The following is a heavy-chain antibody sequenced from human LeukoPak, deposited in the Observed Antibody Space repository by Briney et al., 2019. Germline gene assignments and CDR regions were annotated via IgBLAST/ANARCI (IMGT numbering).Heavy chain of an antibody. CDR1: GFIFSSYA. V-gene: IGHV3-30*04. CDR3: ARGTSSSSWYGELDY. D-gene: IGHD6-13*01. CDR2: ISYDGNNQ. J-gene: IGHJ4*02. Sequence: PGPSLTLSCAASGFIFSSYAAHWVRQTPDKGLEWVAIISYDGNNQYYADSVKGRFTISRDNSKKTLFMQRNNLGTDDTAMYYCARGTSSSSWYGELDYWGQGTLVTVSS.